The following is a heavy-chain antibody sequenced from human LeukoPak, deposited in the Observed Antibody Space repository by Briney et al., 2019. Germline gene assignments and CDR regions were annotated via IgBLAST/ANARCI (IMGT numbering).Heavy chain of an antibody. CDR2: IYYSGIT. CDR3: ARDYRMTTGHGFDY. V-gene: IGHV4-59*01. Sequence: SETLSLTCTVSGGSISSYYWSWIRQPPGKGLEWIGYIYYSGITNYNPSLKSRVTISVDTSKNQFSLKLSSVTAADTAVYYCARDYRMTTGHGFDYWGQGTLVTVSS. D-gene: IGHD4-17*01. J-gene: IGHJ4*02. CDR1: GGSISSYY.